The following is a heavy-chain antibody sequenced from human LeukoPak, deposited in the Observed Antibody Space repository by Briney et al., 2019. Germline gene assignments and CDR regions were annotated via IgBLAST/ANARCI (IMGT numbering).Heavy chain of an antibody. Sequence: PAGSLRLSCAASRFTFSNYWMSWVRQAPGKGLEWVANINQDGSEKHYVDSVKGRFTISRDNAKNSLYLQMNSLRAEDTAVYYCASMDTALETDYWGQGTLVTVSS. J-gene: IGHJ4*02. V-gene: IGHV3-7*01. CDR3: ASMDTALETDY. CDR1: RFTFSNYW. D-gene: IGHD5-18*01. CDR2: INQDGSEK.